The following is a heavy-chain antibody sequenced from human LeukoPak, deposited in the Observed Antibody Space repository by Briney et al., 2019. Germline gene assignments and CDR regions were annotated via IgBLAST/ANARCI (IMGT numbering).Heavy chain of an antibody. D-gene: IGHD3-3*01. V-gene: IGHV3-30*04. CDR3: AGVRFWYYFDY. J-gene: IGHJ4*02. CDR1: GYTFSGHY. Sequence: SCKASGYTFSGHYLHWVRQAPGKGLEWVAVISYDGSNKYYADSVKGRFTISRDNSKNTLYLQMNSLRAEDTAVYYCAGVRFWYYFDYWGQGTLVTVSS. CDR2: ISYDGSNK.